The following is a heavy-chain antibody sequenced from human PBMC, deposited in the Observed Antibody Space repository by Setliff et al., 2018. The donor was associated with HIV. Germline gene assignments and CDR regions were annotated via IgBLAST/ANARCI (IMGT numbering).Heavy chain of an antibody. Sequence: PSETLSLTCTVSGTSINSHYWSWIRQTPGKGLQWIGLIYYTGIPTYNPSLEGRITMSVDRSKNQFSLRLTSVTAADTAMYYCARHSGGSFYNFWSGDYYYYGMDVWGQGTTVTVSS. J-gene: IGHJ6*02. CDR3: ARHSGGSFYNFWSGDYYYYGMDV. D-gene: IGHD3-3*01. CDR2: IYYTGIP. CDR1: GTSINSHY. V-gene: IGHV4-59*08.